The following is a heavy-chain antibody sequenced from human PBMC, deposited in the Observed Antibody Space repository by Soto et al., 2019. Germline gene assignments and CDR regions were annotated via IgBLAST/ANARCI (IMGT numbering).Heavy chain of an antibody. CDR2: IGHDGSRT. D-gene: IGHD2-8*01. CDR3: VRENRVSNMGLRA. V-gene: IGHV3-74*01. J-gene: IGHJ4*02. CDR1: GFTFSGDW. Sequence: GGSLRISCAASGFTFSGDWMHWVRQVPGKGLEWVSCIGHDGSRTRYAESVRGRFTISRDNAKNILYLQMNSLTVDDTAIYYCVRENRVSNMGLRAWGQGTLVTVS.